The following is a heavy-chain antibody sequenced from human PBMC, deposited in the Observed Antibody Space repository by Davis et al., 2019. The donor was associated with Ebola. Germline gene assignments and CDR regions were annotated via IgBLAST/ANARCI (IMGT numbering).Heavy chain of an antibody. CDR2: IYPGDSDT. Sequence: PGGSLRLSCKGSGYSFTSYWIGWVRQMPGKGLEWMGIIYPGDSDTRYSPSFQGQVTISADKSISTAYLQWSSLKASDTAMYYCARHVAVAANNWFDPWGQGTLVTVSS. J-gene: IGHJ5*02. CDR1: GYSFTSYW. V-gene: IGHV5-51*01. D-gene: IGHD6-19*01. CDR3: ARHVAVAANNWFDP.